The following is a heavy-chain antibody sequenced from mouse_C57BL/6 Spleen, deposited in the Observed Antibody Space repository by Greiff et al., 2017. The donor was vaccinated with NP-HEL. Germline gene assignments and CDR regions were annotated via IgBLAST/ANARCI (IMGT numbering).Heavy chain of an antibody. V-gene: IGHV5-9*01. CDR2: ISGGGGNT. Sequence: EVQVVESGGGLVKPGGSLKLSCAASGFTFSSYTMSWVRQTPEKRLEWVATISGGGGNTYYPDSVKGRFTISRDNAKNTLYLQMSSLRSEDTALYYCARPHVPYYYGSSYLWYFDVWGTGTTVTVSS. D-gene: IGHD1-1*01. CDR1: GFTFSSYT. CDR3: ARPHVPYYYGSSYLWYFDV. J-gene: IGHJ1*03.